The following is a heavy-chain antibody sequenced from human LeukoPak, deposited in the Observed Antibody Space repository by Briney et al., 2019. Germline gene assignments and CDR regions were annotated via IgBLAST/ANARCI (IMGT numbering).Heavy chain of an antibody. CDR1: GFTFSSYA. CDR2: ISGSGGST. J-gene: IGHJ4*02. CDR3: ATRPDEYQLLSYFDY. V-gene: IGHV3-23*01. D-gene: IGHD2-2*01. Sequence: PGGSLRLSCAASGFTFSSYAMSWVRQAPGKGLEWVSAISGSGGSTYYADSVKGRFTISRDNSKNTLYLQMNSLRAEDTAVYYCATRPDEYQLLSYFDYWGQGTLVTVSS.